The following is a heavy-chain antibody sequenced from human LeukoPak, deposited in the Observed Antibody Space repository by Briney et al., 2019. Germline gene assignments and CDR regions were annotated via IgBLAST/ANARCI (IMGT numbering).Heavy chain of an antibody. D-gene: IGHD3-16*02. CDR1: VYTFPRHG. V-gene: IGHV1-18*01. J-gene: IGHJ5*02. Sequence: AAVTVSCQASVYTFPRHGIRWLRQAPGPGLEWIGWISAYNGNTNYAQQLQGRVTMTTDTSTSTAYMELRSLRSDDTAVYDCARAKERAIWGSYRPDWFDPWGQGTLVTVSS. CDR3: ARAKERAIWGSYRPDWFDP. CDR2: ISAYNGNT.